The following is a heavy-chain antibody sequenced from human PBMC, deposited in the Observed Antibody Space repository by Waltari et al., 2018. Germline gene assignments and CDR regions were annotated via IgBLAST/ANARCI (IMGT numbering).Heavy chain of an antibody. V-gene: IGHV5-51*01. CDR2: VYPGDSDT. Sequence: EVQLVQSGAEVKKPGESRKICCKGSGYRFTNDCIGWVRRLPGKGLGWVGFVYPGDSDTSSSQSFQGQVPISADKSIITAYMQWSSLRASDTAMYYCARAYASGDDAFDLWGQGTVVTVSS. J-gene: IGHJ3*01. CDR1: GYRFTNDC. CDR3: ARAYASGDDAFDL. D-gene: IGHD2-2*01.